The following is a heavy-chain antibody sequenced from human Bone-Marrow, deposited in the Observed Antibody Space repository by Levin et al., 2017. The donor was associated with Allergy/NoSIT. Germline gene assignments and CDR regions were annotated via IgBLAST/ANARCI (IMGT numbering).Heavy chain of an antibody. J-gene: IGHJ1*01. CDR1: GFTVSSNY. CDR2: IYSGGST. D-gene: IGHD3-10*01. CDR3: ARVAGDQFQH. V-gene: IGHV3-66*01. Sequence: GGSLRLSCAASGFTVSSNYMSWVRQAPGKGLEWVSVIYSGGSTYYADSVRDRFTISRDNSKNTLYLQMNFLRAEDTAVYYCARVAGDQFQHWGQGTLVTVSS.